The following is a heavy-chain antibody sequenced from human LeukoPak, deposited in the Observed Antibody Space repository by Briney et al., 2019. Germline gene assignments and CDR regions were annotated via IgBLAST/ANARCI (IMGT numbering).Heavy chain of an antibody. CDR1: GFTFSSYH. CDR2: ISSSGSYI. D-gene: IGHD5-18*01. V-gene: IGHV3-21*01. Sequence: GGSLRLSCEVSGFTFSSYHMNWVRQAPGKGLEWVASISSSGSYIYYADSMTGRCTISGDSAKNSLYLQMNSLRAEDTAMYYCARRATTERGHSYGLDYWGQGTLVTVSS. J-gene: IGHJ4*02. CDR3: ARRATTERGHSYGLDY.